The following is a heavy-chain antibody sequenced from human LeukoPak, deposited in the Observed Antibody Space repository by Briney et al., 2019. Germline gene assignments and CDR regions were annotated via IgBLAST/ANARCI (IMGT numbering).Heavy chain of an antibody. Sequence: GRSLRLSCAASGFTFSSYAMHWVRQDPGKGLEWVAVISYDGSNKYYADSVKGRFTISRDNSKNTLYLQMNSLRAEDTAVYYCARAARRGSGWYDGVDYWGQGTLVTVSS. CDR1: GFTFSSYA. CDR2: ISYDGSNK. D-gene: IGHD6-19*01. V-gene: IGHV3-30-3*01. CDR3: ARAARRGSGWYDGVDY. J-gene: IGHJ4*02.